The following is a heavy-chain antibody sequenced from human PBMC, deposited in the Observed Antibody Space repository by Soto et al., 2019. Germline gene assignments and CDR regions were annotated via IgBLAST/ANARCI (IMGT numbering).Heavy chain of an antibody. CDR2: IYYSGGT. CDR3: ARAYGDDEFWGGFDS. D-gene: IGHD4-17*01. V-gene: IGHV4-31*03. J-gene: IGHJ5*01. CDR1: GDSITSGGSY. Sequence: QVQLQESGPRLVKPSQTLSLSCSVSGDSITSGGSYWSWIRQHPGKGLEWIGYIYYSGGTYYNPSLESRVTISADTSKTQSSLKLTSVTAADTAVYYCARAYGDDEFWGGFDSWGQRTLVTVSS.